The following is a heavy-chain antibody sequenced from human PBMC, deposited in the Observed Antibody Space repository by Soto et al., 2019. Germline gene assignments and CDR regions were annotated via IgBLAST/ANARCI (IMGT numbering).Heavy chain of an antibody. J-gene: IGHJ6*02. V-gene: IGHV4-31*03. CDR2: IYYSGST. Sequence: PSETLSLTCTVSGGSISSGGYYWSWIRQHPGKGLEWIGYIYYSGSTYYNPSLKGRVTISVDTSKDQFSLKLSSVTAADTAVYYGARGSHSNYGMDVWGQGTTVTVSS. D-gene: IGHD4-4*01. CDR1: GGSISSGGYY. CDR3: ARGSHSNYGMDV.